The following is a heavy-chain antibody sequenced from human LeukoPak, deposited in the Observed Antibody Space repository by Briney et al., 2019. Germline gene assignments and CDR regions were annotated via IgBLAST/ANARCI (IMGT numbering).Heavy chain of an antibody. J-gene: IGHJ4*02. CDR2: ISSSSSYI. D-gene: IGHD6-13*01. Sequence: SGGSLRLSSAASGFTFSSYGMNWVRQSPGKGLEWVSSISSSSSYIYYADSVKGRFTISRDNAKNSLYLQMNSLRADDTAVYYCARVAYSSSWRERYKYYLDYWGQGTLVTVSS. CDR1: GFTFSSYG. V-gene: IGHV3-21*06. CDR3: ARVAYSSSWRERYKYYLDY.